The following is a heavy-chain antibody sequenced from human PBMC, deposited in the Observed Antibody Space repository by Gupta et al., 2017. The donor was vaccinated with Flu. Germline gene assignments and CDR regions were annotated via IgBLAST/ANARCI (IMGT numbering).Heavy chain of an antibody. CDR1: GFTFSSYA. D-gene: IGHD6-13*01. CDR3: AKAHSTNIAAAGIGAGY. Sequence: EVQLLESGGGLVQPGGSLRLSCAASGFTFSSYAMSWVRQAPGKGLEWVSAISGSGGSTYYADSVKGRFTISRDNSKNTLYLQMNSLRAEDTAVYYCAKAHSTNIAAAGIGAGYWGQGTLVTVSS. CDR2: ISGSGGST. V-gene: IGHV3-23*01. J-gene: IGHJ4*02.